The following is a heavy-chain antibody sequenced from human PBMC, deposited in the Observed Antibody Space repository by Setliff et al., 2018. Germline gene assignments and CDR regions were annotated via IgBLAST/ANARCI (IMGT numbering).Heavy chain of an antibody. CDR1: GYTFTNYG. CDR3: ARINFYVSSGYYYAPDY. D-gene: IGHD3-22*01. J-gene: IGHJ4*02. V-gene: IGHV1-18*01. Sequence: ASVKVSCKASGYTFTNYGITWVRQAPGQGLEWMGWIFPKTGNTNYAYKVQGRVTMTTDTSTATAYMELRSLRSDDTAVYYCARINFYVSSGYYYAPDYWGQGTLVTVSS. CDR2: IFPKTGNT.